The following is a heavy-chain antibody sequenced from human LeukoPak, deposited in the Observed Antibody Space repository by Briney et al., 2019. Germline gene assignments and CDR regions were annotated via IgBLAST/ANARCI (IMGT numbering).Heavy chain of an antibody. D-gene: IGHD3-16*01. Sequence: PGRSLRLSCAASGFTFSSYGMHWVHQAPGKGLEWVAVIWYDGSNKYYADSVKGRFTISRDNSKNTLYPQMNSLRAEDTAVYYCARDRWGAFDIWGQGTMVTVSS. J-gene: IGHJ3*02. CDR1: GFTFSSYG. CDR3: ARDRWGAFDI. V-gene: IGHV3-33*01. CDR2: IWYDGSNK.